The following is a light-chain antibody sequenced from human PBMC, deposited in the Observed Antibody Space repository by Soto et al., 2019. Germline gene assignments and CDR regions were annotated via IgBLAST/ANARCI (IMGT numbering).Light chain of an antibody. CDR2: YIS. J-gene: IGKJ5*01. V-gene: IGKV3D-15*01. Sequence: EIVLTQSPATLSVSPGERASLSCMASQSVGNYLAWYQQKPGQAPRLLIYYISTRATGIPARFSGSGSGTEFTLTINSLQSEDFAVYYCQQHNQWPITFGQGTRLEIK. CDR1: QSVGNY. CDR3: QQHNQWPIT.